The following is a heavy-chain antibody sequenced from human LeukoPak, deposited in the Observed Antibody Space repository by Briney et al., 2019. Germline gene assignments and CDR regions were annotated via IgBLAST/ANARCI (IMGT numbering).Heavy chain of an antibody. V-gene: IGHV3-23*01. CDR2: ISGSGGST. CDR3: APTSKGYYYDRVLDY. Sequence: PGGSLRLPCAASGFTFSSYAMSWVRQAPGKGLEWVSAISGSGGSTYYADSVKGRFTISRDNSKNTLYLQMNSLRAEDTAVYYCAPTSKGYYYDRVLDYWGQGTLVTVSS. CDR1: GFTFSSYA. J-gene: IGHJ4*02. D-gene: IGHD3-22*01.